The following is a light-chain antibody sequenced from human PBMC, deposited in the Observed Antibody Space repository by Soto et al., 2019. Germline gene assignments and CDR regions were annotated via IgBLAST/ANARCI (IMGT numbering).Light chain of an antibody. CDR3: LQDYSYPRT. J-gene: IGKJ1*01. V-gene: IGKV1-6*01. CDR2: ATS. CDR1: QDIRTE. Sequence: AIQMTQSPSSLSASVGDRVTITCRASQDIRTELGWYQQKPGNAPNLLIYATSILQSGVPSRFSGIGSGTDFTLTISSLQPEDFATYYCLQDYSYPRTFGQGTKVEIK.